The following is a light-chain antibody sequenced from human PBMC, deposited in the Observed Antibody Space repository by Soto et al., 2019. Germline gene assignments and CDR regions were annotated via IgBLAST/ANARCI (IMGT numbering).Light chain of an antibody. CDR2: GAS. Sequence: DIQMTQSPSTLSASVGDRVTITCRASQSISSWLAWYQQKPGQAPKLLIYGASSLESGVPTTFSASATVTPVPLTSTRLQPAAVAPYHYQQYTSYATCRLGTKV. V-gene: IGKV1-5*01. J-gene: IGKJ1*01. CDR3: QQYTSYAT. CDR1: QSISSW.